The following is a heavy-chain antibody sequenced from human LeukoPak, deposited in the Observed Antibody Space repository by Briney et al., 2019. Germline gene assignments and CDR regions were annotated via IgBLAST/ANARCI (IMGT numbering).Heavy chain of an antibody. CDR2: IYYSGST. CDR3: AAGTPDAFDI. CDR1: GGSISSSSYY. Sequence: SETLSLTCTVSGGSISSSSYYWGWIRQPPGKGLEWIGSIYYSGSTYYNPSLKSRVTISVDTSKNQFPLKLSSVTAADTAVYYCAAGTPDAFDIWGQGTMVTVSS. V-gene: IGHV4-39*06. D-gene: IGHD1-1*01. J-gene: IGHJ3*02.